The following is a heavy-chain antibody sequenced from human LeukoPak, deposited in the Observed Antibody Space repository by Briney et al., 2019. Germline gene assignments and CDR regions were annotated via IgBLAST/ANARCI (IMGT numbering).Heavy chain of an antibody. V-gene: IGHV3-23*01. J-gene: IGHJ3*02. CDR1: GFTISGYA. CDR3: AKDRIGYGGNLDAFDI. D-gene: IGHD4-23*01. CDR2: ISGSGGST. Sequence: PGGSLRRSGAASGFTISGYAMIWVPQAPGKGRKWGSAISGSGGSTYYADPVKGRFTISRDNSKNTLYLQRNSLRAEDTAVYYCAKDRIGYGGNLDAFDIWGQGTMVTVSS.